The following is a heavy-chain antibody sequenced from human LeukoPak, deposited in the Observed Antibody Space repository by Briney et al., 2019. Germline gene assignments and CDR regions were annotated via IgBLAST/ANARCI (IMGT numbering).Heavy chain of an antibody. D-gene: IGHD3-10*01. V-gene: IGHV4-38-2*02. J-gene: IGHJ5*02. CDR1: GYSISSGYY. CDR3: ARGRPMGVRGVIITVDP. Sequence: SETLSLTCTVSGYSISSGYYWGWIRQPPGKGLEWIGSIYHSGSTYYNPSLKSRVTISVDTSKNQFSLKLSSVTAADTAVYYCARGRPMGVRGVIITVDPWGQGTLVTVSS. CDR2: IYHSGST.